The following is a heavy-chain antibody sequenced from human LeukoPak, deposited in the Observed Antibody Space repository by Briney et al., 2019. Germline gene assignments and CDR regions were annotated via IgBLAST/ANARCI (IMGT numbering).Heavy chain of an antibody. D-gene: IGHD3-10*01. CDR1: GISFDDYA. CDR2: ISWNSGSI. V-gene: IGHV3-9*03. CDR3: AKGAIGELSSPDS. J-gene: IGHJ4*02. Sequence: GGSLRLSCAATGISFDDYAMHWVRQAPGKGLEWVSGISWNSGSIGYADSVKGRFTISRDNAKNSLYLQLNSLRAEDMALYYCAKGAIGELSSPDSWGQGTLVTVSS.